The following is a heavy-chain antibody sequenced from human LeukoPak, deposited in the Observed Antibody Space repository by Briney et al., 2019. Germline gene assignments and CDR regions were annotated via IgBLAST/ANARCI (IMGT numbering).Heavy chain of an antibody. Sequence: SETLSLTCTASGASISSHYWNWLRQPAGKGLEWIGRIYNTGSANYNPSLKSRVTMSLDTSRNQISLKLTSVTAADTAVYYCARDVFFRAHNWFDPWGQGTLVTVSS. CDR2: IYNTGSA. D-gene: IGHD2/OR15-2a*01. J-gene: IGHJ5*02. V-gene: IGHV4-4*07. CDR1: GASISSHY. CDR3: ARDVFFRAHNWFDP.